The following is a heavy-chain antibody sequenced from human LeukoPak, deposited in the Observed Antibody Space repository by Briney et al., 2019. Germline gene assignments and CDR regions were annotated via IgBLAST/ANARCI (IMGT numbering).Heavy chain of an antibody. V-gene: IGHV4-28*01. D-gene: IGHD7-27*01. CDR2: IYHNGDT. CDR1: RYSVNNNDW. Sequence: SETLSLTCDVYRYSVNNNDWWGWIRQPPVKGLEWIGYIYHNGDTCYSPSLKSRITLSVDTSKNQFSLRLTSVTAMDTAVYYCAKKVAGVGWFDPWGQGTLVSVSS. J-gene: IGHJ5*02. CDR3: AKKVAGVGWFDP.